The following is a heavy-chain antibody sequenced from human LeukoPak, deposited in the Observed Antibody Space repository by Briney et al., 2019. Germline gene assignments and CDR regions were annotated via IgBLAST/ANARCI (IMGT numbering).Heavy chain of an antibody. CDR3: ARDYSGTNSWQDY. V-gene: IGHV3-7*01. CDR2: IKQDGSEK. CDR1: GFTFSSYW. J-gene: IGHJ4*02. D-gene: IGHD1-26*01. Sequence: SLRLSCAASGFTFSSYWMSWVRQAPGKGLEWVANIKQDGSEKYYVDSVKGRFTISRDNAKNSLYLQMDSLRAEDTAVYYCARDYSGTNSWQDYWGQGTLVTVSS.